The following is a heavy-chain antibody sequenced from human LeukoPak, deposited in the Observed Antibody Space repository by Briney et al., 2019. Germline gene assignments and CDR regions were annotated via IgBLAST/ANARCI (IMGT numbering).Heavy chain of an antibody. D-gene: IGHD6-19*01. V-gene: IGHV4-39*07. CDR3: ARDRIAVADRWFDP. CDR1: TGSISSISYY. CDR2: IYYSEST. J-gene: IGHJ5*02. Sequence: SETLSLTCTVSTGSISSISYYWGWIRQPPWKGLDWIGSIYYSESTYYNRSLKSPVTISVDTSKNQFSLKLSSVTAADTAVYYCARDRIAVADRWFDPWGQGTLVTVSS.